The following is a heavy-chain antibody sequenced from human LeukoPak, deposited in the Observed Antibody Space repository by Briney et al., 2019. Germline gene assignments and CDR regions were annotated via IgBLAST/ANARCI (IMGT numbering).Heavy chain of an antibody. D-gene: IGHD3-16*02. V-gene: IGHV1-69-2*01. CDR1: GYTFTDYY. CDR3: ATPSYRS. Sequence: ASVKVSCKVSGYTFTDYYMHWVQQAPGKGLEWMGLVDPEDGETIYAEKFQGRVTITADTSTDTAYMALSSLRSEATAVYYCATPSYRSSAQGTLVTDFS. CDR2: VDPEDGET. J-gene: IGHJ5*02.